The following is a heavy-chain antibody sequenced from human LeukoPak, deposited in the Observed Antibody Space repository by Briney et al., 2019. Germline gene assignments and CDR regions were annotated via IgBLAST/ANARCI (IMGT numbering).Heavy chain of an antibody. CDR2: ISAYNGNT. D-gene: IGHD3-10*01. Sequence: GESLKISCKGSGYSFTSYGISWVRQAPGQGLERMGWISAYNGNTNYAQKLQGRVTMTTDTSTSTAYMELRSLRSDDTAVYYCARGSGTFDYWGQGALVTVSS. CDR1: GYSFTSYG. V-gene: IGHV1-18*01. CDR3: ARGSGTFDY. J-gene: IGHJ4*02.